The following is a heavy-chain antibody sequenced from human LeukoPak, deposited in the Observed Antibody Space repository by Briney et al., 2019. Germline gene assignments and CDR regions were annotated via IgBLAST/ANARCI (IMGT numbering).Heavy chain of an antibody. V-gene: IGHV3-11*01. CDR3: AKTARAYDY. J-gene: IGHJ4*02. CDR1: GFTFSDSY. D-gene: IGHD2-21*01. CDR2: IGGSGRDI. Sequence: PGGSLRLSCVASGFTFSDSYMSWVRQTPERGLECISYIGGSGRDIKYADSVKGRFTISRDNAKNALYLQMNSLRAEDTAVYYCAKTARAYDYWGQGTQVTVSS.